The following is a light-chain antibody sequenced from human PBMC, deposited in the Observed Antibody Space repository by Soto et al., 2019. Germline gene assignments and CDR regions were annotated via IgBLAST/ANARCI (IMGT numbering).Light chain of an antibody. CDR1: QSVSSSY. J-gene: IGKJ5*01. CDR3: QQYGSSPTIT. CDR2: DAS. Sequence: EIVLTQSPGTLSLSPGERATLSCRASQSVSSSYLTWYQQKPGQAPRLLIYDASSRATGIPDRFSGSGSGTDFTLTISRLEPEDFAVYYCQQYGSSPTITFGQG. V-gene: IGKV3-20*01.